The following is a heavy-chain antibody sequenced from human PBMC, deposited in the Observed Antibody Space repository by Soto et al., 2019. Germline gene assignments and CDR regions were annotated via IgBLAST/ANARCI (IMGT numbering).Heavy chain of an antibody. J-gene: IGHJ5*02. Sequence: GGSVKVSCKGSGGTFSSYTISWVGQAPGQGLEWMGRIIPILGIANYAQKFQGRVTITADKSTSTAYMELSSLRSEDTAVYYCARDPTHIVVVPAAMSNWFDPWGQGTLVTVSS. CDR3: ARDPTHIVVVPAAMSNWFDP. CDR1: GGTFSSYT. D-gene: IGHD2-2*01. CDR2: IIPILGIA. V-gene: IGHV1-69*04.